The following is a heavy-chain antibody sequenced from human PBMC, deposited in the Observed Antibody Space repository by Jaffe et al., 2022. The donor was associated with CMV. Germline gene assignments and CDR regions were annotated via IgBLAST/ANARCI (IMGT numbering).Heavy chain of an antibody. CDR1: GYTFSNYG. V-gene: IGHV1-18*01. D-gene: IGHD3-16*01. CDR3: ARDPHGLDDFDY. CDR2: ISASDGNT. Sequence: QVQLVQSGTEVKKPGASVKVSCKASGYTFSNYGVSWVRQAPGQGLEWMGWISASDGNTNYAQRLQGRVTMTTDTSTSTAYMELRSLTSDDTAVYYCARDPHGLDDFDYWGQGTLVTVSS. J-gene: IGHJ4*02.